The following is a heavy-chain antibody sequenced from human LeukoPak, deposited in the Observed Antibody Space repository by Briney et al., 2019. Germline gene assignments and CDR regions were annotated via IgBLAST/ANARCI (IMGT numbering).Heavy chain of an antibody. CDR1: GFTFSSYA. J-gene: IGHJ4*02. D-gene: IGHD6-19*01. V-gene: IGHV3-23*01. CDR3: AKAMTIAVAGLFDY. Sequence: PGGSLRLSCAASGFTFSSYAMSWVRQPPGKGLEWVLAISGSGGSTYHADSVKGRFTISRDNSKNTLYLQMNSLRAEDTAVYYCAKAMTIAVAGLFDYWGQGTLVTVSS. CDR2: ISGSGGST.